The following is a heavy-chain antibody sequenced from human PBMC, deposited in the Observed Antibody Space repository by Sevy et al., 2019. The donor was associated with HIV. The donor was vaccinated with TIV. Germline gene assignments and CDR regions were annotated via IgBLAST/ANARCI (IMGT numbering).Heavy chain of an antibody. J-gene: IGHJ6*02. CDR2: INSDGRST. CDR3: ARDKIYGMDV. CDR1: GFTFSIFW. V-gene: IGHV3-74*01. Sequence: GGSLRLSCTASGFTFSIFWMHWVRQAPGKGLVWVSHINSDGRSTTYADSVKGRFTIPRDNAKNTLYLQMNSLRDEDTAVYFCARDKIYGMDVWGQGTTVTVSS.